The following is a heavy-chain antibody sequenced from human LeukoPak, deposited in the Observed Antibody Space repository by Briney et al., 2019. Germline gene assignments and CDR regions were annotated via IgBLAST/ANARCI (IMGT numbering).Heavy chain of an antibody. CDR1: GGSISSYY. Sequence: PSETLSLTCTVSGGSISSYYWSWIRQPPGKGLEWIGYIYYSGSTNYNPSLKSRVTISVDTSKNQFSLKLSSVTAADTAVYYCARALGYSYGYGNWDFDYWGQGTLVTVSS. J-gene: IGHJ4*02. CDR3: ARALGYSYGYGNWDFDY. V-gene: IGHV4-59*01. D-gene: IGHD5-18*01. CDR2: IYYSGST.